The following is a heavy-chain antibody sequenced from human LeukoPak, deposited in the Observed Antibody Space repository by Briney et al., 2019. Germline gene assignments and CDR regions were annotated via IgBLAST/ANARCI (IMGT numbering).Heavy chain of an antibody. Sequence: PGGSLRLTCAASGFTFSSYAMHWVRQAPGKGLEWVAVISYDGSNKYYADSVKGRFTISRDNSKNTLYLQMNSLRAEDTAVYYCAKEDGIAVAVSDYWGQGTLVTVSS. J-gene: IGHJ4*02. CDR2: ISYDGSNK. D-gene: IGHD6-19*01. CDR1: GFTFSSYA. V-gene: IGHV3-30*04. CDR3: AKEDGIAVAVSDY.